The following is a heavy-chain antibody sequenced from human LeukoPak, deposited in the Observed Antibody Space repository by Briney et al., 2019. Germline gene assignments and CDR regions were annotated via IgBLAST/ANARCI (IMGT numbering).Heavy chain of an antibody. Sequence: SETLSLTCTVSGGSISSGSYYWSWIRQPAGKGLEWIGRIYTSGSTNYNPSLKSRVTISVDTSKNQFSLELSSVTAADTAVYYCASMGARGQQRKFRKYYMDVWSKGTTVTVSS. D-gene: IGHD1-26*01. CDR3: ASMGARGQQRKFRKYYMDV. CDR2: IYTSGST. V-gene: IGHV4-61*02. CDR1: GGSISSGSYY. J-gene: IGHJ6*03.